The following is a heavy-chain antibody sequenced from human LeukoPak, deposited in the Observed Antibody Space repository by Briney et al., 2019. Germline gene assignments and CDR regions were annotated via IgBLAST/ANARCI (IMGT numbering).Heavy chain of an antibody. D-gene: IGHD3/OR15-3a*01. CDR2: MNPNSGNT. V-gene: IGHV1-8*01. CDR3: ARALSWTTESYYYMDV. CDR1: GYTFTSYD. Sequence: GASVKVSCKASGYTFTSYDVNWVRQVTGQGLEWLGWMNPNSGNTGYAQNFQGRVTMTMNTSITTAYMELSSLRSEDTAVYYCARALSWTTESYYYMDVWGKGTTVTVSS. J-gene: IGHJ6*03.